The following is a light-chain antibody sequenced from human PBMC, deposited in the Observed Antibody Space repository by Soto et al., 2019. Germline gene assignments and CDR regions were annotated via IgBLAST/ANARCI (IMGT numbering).Light chain of an antibody. CDR2: EAS. J-gene: IGLJ1*01. CDR3: CSYAGSTTFV. V-gene: IGLV2-23*01. Sequence: QSVLTQPVSVSGSPGQSITISCTGTSSDVGSYDLVSWYQQHPGKAPKLMIYEASERPSGVSNRFSGSKSGNTASLTISGLQAEDEADYYCCSYAGSTTFVFGTGTKVTVL. CDR1: SSDVGSYDL.